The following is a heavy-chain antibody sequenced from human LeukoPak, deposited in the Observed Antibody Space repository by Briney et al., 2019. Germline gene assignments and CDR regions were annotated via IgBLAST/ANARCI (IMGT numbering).Heavy chain of an antibody. CDR1: GFTFSTFA. CDR3: AREGSSWYGDAFDI. J-gene: IGHJ3*02. CDR2: IYSGGST. V-gene: IGHV3-53*01. D-gene: IGHD6-13*01. Sequence: GGSLRLSCAASGFTFSTFAMSWVRQAPGKGLEWVSVIYSGGSTYYADSVKGRFTISRDNSKNTLYLQMNSLRAEDTAVYYCAREGSSWYGDAFDIWGQGTMVTVSS.